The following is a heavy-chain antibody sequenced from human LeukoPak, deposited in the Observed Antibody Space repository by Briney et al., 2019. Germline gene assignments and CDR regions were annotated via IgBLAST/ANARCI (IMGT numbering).Heavy chain of an antibody. J-gene: IGHJ5*02. CDR1: GYTFTSYG. D-gene: IGHD1-1*01. CDR3: ARDCAKGYHWFDP. CDR2: ISAYNGNT. Sequence: ASVKVSCKASGYTFTSYGISWVRQAPGPGLERMGWISAYNGNTNYAQKLQGRVTMTTDTSTSTAYMELRSLRSDDTAVYYCARDCAKGYHWFDPWGQGTLVTVSS. V-gene: IGHV1-18*01.